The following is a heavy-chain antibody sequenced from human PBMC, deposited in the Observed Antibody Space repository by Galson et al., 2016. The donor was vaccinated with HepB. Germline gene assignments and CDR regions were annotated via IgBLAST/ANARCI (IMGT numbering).Heavy chain of an antibody. V-gene: IGHV3-74*01. CDR2: IDSDGITT. CDR3: ATGGGRRSKYHGMDV. J-gene: IGHJ6*02. CDR1: GFTFSSYW. D-gene: IGHD1-26*01. Sequence: SLRLSCAASGFTFSSYWMYWVRQAPGKGLVWVSRIDSDGITTAYADSVKGRFTISRDNAKNTLYLQMNSLSAEDTAVYYCATGGGRRSKYHGMDVWDHGTMVTVSS.